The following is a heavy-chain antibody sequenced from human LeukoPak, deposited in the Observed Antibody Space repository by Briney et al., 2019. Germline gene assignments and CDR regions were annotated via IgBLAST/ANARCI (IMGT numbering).Heavy chain of an antibody. D-gene: IGHD2-2*01. J-gene: IGHJ4*02. CDR3: ARTYCSSTSCLVDY. CDR1: GFTFSDYG. V-gene: IGHV3-30*02. Sequence: PGGSLRLSCAASGFTFSDYGMHWVRQAPGKGLEWVAFIRNDGSNDYYPDSVKGRFTISRDNSKNTLYLQMGSLRAEDMAVYCCARTYCSSTSCLVDYWGQGTLVTVSS. CDR2: IRNDGSND.